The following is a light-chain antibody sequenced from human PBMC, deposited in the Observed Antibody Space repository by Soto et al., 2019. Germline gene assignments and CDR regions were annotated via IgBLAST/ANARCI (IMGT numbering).Light chain of an antibody. CDR3: QQYDTSPRT. V-gene: IGKV3-20*01. CDR2: GAS. CDR1: QSVNSNY. Sequence: EIVLTQSPGTLSLSPGERATLSCRASQSVNSNYLAWYQQKPGQRPRILIYGASSRATGIPDRFSGSGSGTAFTLTISRLEPEDLAVYYCQQYDTSPRTFGQGTKVEIQ. J-gene: IGKJ1*01.